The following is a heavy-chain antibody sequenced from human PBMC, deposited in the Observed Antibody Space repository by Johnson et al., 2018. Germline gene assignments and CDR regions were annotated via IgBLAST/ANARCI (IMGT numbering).Heavy chain of an antibody. Sequence: QVQLVQSGAEVKKPGSSVKVSCKASGGTFSSYGISWVRQAPGQGLEWMGGFIPIFGAANYGQKFQGRVTITADESTNPAYMELGSLRSEDTAVYYCATPISAGAEYFQHWGQGTLVTVSS. CDR3: ATPISAGAEYFQH. J-gene: IGHJ1*01. CDR1: GGTFSSYG. V-gene: IGHV1-69*12. CDR2: FIPIFGAA. D-gene: IGHD3-3*01.